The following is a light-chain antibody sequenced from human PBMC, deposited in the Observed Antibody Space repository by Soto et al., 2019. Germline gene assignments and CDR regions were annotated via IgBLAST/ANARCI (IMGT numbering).Light chain of an antibody. CDR3: CSYAGSYTFSYV. CDR2: DVS. J-gene: IGLJ1*01. Sequence: QSVLTQPPSASGTPGQRVTISCTGTSSDVGGYNYVSWYQQHPGKAPKLMIYDVSKRPSGVPDRFSGSKSGNTASLTISGLQAEDEADYYCCSYAGSYTFSYVFGTGTKV. CDR1: SSDVGGYNY. V-gene: IGLV2-11*01.